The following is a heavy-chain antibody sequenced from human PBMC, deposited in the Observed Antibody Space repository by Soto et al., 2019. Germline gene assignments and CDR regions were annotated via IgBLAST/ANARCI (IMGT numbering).Heavy chain of an antibody. CDR2: VIPLFDTA. D-gene: IGHD5-18*01. V-gene: IGHV1-69*01. CDR3: ATRGHKDGYNFYHGMDV. CDR1: GGIFTNNA. Sequence: QVQVVQSGAEVKKPGSSVKVSCKVSGGIFTNNAISWVRQAPGQGLEWLGGVIPLFDTAYYAQIFRGRLRISADEATTTPYIALSGLTSADTSIYFSATRGHKDGYNFYHGMDVWGQGTIVTVS. J-gene: IGHJ6*02.